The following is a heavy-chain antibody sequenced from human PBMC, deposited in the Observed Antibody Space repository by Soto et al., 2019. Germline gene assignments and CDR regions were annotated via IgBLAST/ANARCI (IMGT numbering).Heavy chain of an antibody. Sequence: GGSLRLSCAASGFTFSSYGMHWVRQAPGKGLEWVAVIWYDGSNKYYADSVKGRFTISRDNSKNTLYLQMNSLRAEDTAVYYCAREEYGSGRHTYYYYGMDVWGQGTTVTVSS. V-gene: IGHV3-33*01. CDR2: IWYDGSNK. CDR3: AREEYGSGRHTYYYYGMDV. J-gene: IGHJ6*02. D-gene: IGHD3-10*01. CDR1: GFTFSSYG.